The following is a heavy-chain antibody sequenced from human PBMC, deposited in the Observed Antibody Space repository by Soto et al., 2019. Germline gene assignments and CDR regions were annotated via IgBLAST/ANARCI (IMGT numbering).Heavy chain of an antibody. D-gene: IGHD3-10*01. Sequence: QVQLVQSGGEVKKPEASVKVSCKASGYTFTSHGISWVRQAPGQGPEWMGWISAHNGDTNYAQKLQGRVTVTTDTSRSTAWVEWRRLRSADTAVYYCARMPRGSNTDYNHDTDVWGKEPAVTVSS. CDR3: ARMPRGSNTDYNHDTDV. CDR1: GYTFTSHG. V-gene: IGHV1-18*01. J-gene: IGHJ6*03. CDR2: ISAHNGDT.